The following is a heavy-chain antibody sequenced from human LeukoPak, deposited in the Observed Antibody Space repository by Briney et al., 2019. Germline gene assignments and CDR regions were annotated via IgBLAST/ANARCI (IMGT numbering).Heavy chain of an antibody. V-gene: IGHV1-2*02. D-gene: IGHD3-22*01. CDR3: ARGALRMIVVVNPLLIY. CDR1: GYTFTGYY. J-gene: IGHJ4*02. Sequence: ASVKVSCKASGYTFTGYYMHWVRQAPGQGLEWMGWINPNSGGTNYAQKFQGRVTMTRDTSISTAYMELSRLRSDDTAVYYCARGALRMIVVVNPLLIYWGQGTLVTVSS. CDR2: INPNSGGT.